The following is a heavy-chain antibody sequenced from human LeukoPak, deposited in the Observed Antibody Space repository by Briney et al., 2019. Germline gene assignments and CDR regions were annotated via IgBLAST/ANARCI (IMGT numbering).Heavy chain of an antibody. CDR3: ARALPVFSSGWFVYFDY. CDR2: INPNSGGT. J-gene: IGHJ4*02. CDR1: GYTFTGYY. D-gene: IGHD6-19*01. Sequence: ASVKVSCKASGYTFTGYYMHWVRQAPGQGLEWMGWINPNSGGTNYAQKFQGRVTMTRDTSISRAYMELSRLRSDDTAVYYCARALPVFSSGWFVYFDYWGQGTLVTVSS. V-gene: IGHV1-2*02.